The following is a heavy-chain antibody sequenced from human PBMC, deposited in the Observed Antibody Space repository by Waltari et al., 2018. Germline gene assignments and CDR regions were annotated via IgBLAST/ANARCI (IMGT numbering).Heavy chain of an antibody. J-gene: IGHJ4*02. CDR3: ARLYGELPDS. Sequence: QVQLQESGPGLVKPSETLSLTCTVPGGSISRYYWSWIRQPPGKGLEWLGYMYSDGSTNYNPSLKSRVTMSVDTSKNQFSLKLSSVTAADTAVYYCARLYGELPDSWGQGTLVTVSS. CDR2: MYSDGST. CDR1: GGSISRYY. V-gene: IGHV4-4*09. D-gene: IGHD1-7*01.